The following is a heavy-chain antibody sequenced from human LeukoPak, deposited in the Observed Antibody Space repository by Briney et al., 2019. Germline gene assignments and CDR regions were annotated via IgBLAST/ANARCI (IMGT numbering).Heavy chain of an antibody. CDR2: IYYSGST. CDR1: GGSISSYY. J-gene: IGHJ4*02. D-gene: IGHD4-17*01. CDR3: ARGDYGDYQDY. Sequence: SETLSLTCTVSGGSISSYYWSWIRQPPGKGLGWIGYIYYSGSTNYNPSLKSRVTISVDTSKNQFSLKLSSVTAADTAVYYCARGDYGDYQDYWGQGTLVTVSS. V-gene: IGHV4-59*01.